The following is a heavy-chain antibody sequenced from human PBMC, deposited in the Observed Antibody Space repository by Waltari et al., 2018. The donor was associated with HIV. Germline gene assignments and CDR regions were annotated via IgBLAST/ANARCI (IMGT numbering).Heavy chain of an antibody. CDR1: GFTFSSYA. CDR3: AKCGLVGATWTRFSYYCDY. V-gene: IGHV3-23*01. J-gene: IGHJ4*02. D-gene: IGHD1-26*01. CDR2: ISGSGGST. Sequence: EVQLLESGGGLVQPGGSLRLSCAASGFTFSSYAMSWVRQAPGKGLEWVSAISGSGGSTYYADSVKGRFTISRDNSKNTLYLQMNSLRAEDTAVYYCAKCGLVGATWTRFSYYCDYWGQGTLVTVSS.